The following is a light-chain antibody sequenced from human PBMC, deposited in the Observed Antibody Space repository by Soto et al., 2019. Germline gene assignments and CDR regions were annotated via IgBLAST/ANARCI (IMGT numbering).Light chain of an antibody. CDR2: AAS. V-gene: IGKV1-39*01. Sequence: DIQMTQSPSSLSASIGDRVTITCWASQSISSYLNWFQQKPGEAPKLLIQAASSLQSGVPSRFSGSGSGTEFTLTINSLQPEDFAVYYCQQSYSAPVTFGQGTKL. J-gene: IGKJ2*01. CDR1: QSISSY. CDR3: QQSYSAPVT.